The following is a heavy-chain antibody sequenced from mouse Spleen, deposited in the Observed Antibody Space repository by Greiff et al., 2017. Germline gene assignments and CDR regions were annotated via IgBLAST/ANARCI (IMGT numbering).Heavy chain of an antibody. CDR2: IFPGSGST. Sequence: VQLQQSGPELVKPGASVKISCKASGYTFTDYYINWVKQRPGQGLEWIGWIFPGSGSTYYNEKFKGKATLTVDKSSSTAYMLLSSLTSEDSAVYFCARSGLSGKEAWFAYWGQGTLVTVSA. J-gene: IGHJ3*01. CDR1: GYTFTDYY. CDR3: ARSGLSGKEAWFAY. V-gene: IGHV1-75*01. D-gene: IGHD4-1*01.